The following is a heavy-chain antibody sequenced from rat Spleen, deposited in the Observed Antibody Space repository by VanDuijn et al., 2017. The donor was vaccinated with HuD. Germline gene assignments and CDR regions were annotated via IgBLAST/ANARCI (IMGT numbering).Heavy chain of an antibody. D-gene: IGHD4-3*01. V-gene: IGHV5-22*01. CDR1: GLSFSDDY. CDR2: ISYEGSST. J-gene: IGHJ3*01. Sequence: EVHLVEAAGGLVQPGRSMQPSCAAPGLSFSDDYTAWVRQAPKKGLEWVASISYEGSSTYYGDSVKGRFTISRDNTKSTLYLQMNSLRSEDTATYYCARDSEWIAYWGQGTLVTVSS. CDR3: ARDSEWIAY.